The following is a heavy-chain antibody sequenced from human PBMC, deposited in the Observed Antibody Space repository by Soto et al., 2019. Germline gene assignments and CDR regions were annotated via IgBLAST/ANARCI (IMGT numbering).Heavy chain of an antibody. Sequence: SGPTLVNPTQTLTLTCTFSGFSLSTSGMRVSWIRQPPGKALEWLARIDWDDDKFYSTSLKTRLTISKDTSKNQVVLTMTNMDPVDTATYYCVLWSGYYTDTQDIWGQGTMVTVSS. J-gene: IGHJ3*02. V-gene: IGHV2-70*04. CDR1: GFSLSTSGMR. CDR3: VLWSGYYTDTQDI. CDR2: IDWDDDK. D-gene: IGHD3-3*01.